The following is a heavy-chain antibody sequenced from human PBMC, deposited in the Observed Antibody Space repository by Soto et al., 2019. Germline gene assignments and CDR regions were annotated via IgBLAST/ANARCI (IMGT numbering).Heavy chain of an antibody. CDR2: ISAFTGRP. J-gene: IGHJ4*02. V-gene: IGHV1-18*01. CDR1: GYTFTSLG. CDR3: ARMYSSGCPRNYFDH. Sequence: QVQLVQSGAEVKKPGASVKVSCKASGYTFTSLGISWVRQAPGKGLEWMGWISAFTGRPNYAHKFQGRVTMTTDTSAGTAYMELRSLRSDDTAVYYCARMYSSGCPRNYFDHWGQGTLVTVSS. D-gene: IGHD6-19*01.